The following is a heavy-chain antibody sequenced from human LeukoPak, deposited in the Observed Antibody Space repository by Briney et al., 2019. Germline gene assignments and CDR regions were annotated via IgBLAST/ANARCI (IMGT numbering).Heavy chain of an antibody. CDR2: IIPIFGTA. D-gene: IGHD6-13*01. CDR1: GGTFSSYA. J-gene: IGHJ4*02. Sequence: GASVKVSCKASGGTFSSYAISWVRQAPGQGLEWMGGIIPIFGTANYAQKFQGRVTITTDESTSTAYMELSSLRSEDTAVYYCAREASFEGSPQPPYWGQGTLVTVSS. CDR3: AREASFEGSPQPPY. V-gene: IGHV1-69*05.